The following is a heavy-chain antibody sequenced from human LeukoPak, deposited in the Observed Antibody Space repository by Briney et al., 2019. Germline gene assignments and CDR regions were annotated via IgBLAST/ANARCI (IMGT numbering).Heavy chain of an antibody. CDR2: ISSSSSTI. D-gene: IGHD3-3*01. Sequence: GGSLRLSCAASGFTFSTYSMNWVRQAPGKGLEWVSYISSSSSTIFYADSVKGRFTISRDNAKNSLYLQMNRLRAEDTAVYCCARAGRFLEWSTLPTDYWGQGTLVTVSS. J-gene: IGHJ4*02. CDR3: ARAGRFLEWSTLPTDY. CDR1: GFTFSTYS. V-gene: IGHV3-48*01.